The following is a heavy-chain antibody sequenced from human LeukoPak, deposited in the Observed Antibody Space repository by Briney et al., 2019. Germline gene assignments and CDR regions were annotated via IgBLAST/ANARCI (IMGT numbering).Heavy chain of an antibody. J-gene: IGHJ4*02. Sequence: GGSLRLSCAASGFSFSSYAMSWVRQAPGKGLEWVSSISWNSGSIGYADSVKGRFTISRDNAKNSLYLQMNSLRAEDTALYYCARDTPMVRGLCDYWGQGTLVTVSS. CDR3: ARDTPMVRGLCDY. V-gene: IGHV3-9*01. CDR2: ISWNSGSI. CDR1: GFSFSSYA. D-gene: IGHD3-10*01.